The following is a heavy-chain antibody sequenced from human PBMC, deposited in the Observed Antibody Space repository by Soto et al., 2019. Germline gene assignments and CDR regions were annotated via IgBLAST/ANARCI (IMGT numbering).Heavy chain of an antibody. CDR3: AREVGPYYYGMDV. CDR2: IYYSGST. D-gene: IGHD1-26*01. J-gene: IGHJ6*02. Sequence: QVQLQESGPGLVKPSQTLSLTCTVSGGSISSGGYYWSWIRQHPGKGLEWIGYIYYSGSTYYTPSLKSRFTISVGTSKDQFALKLSSVTAADTAVYYCAREVGPYYYGMDVWGQGTTVTVCS. V-gene: IGHV4-31*03. CDR1: GGSISSGGYY.